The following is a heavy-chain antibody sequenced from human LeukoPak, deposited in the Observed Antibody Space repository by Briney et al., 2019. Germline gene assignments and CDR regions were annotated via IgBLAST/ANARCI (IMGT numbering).Heavy chain of an antibody. V-gene: IGHV7-4-1*02. D-gene: IGHD6-13*01. J-gene: IGHJ4*02. CDR1: GYTFTSYA. Sequence: GSSVKVSCKASGYTFTSYAINWVRQAPGQGLEWMGWINANTGNPTYAQGFTGRFVFALDTSVSTAYLQISSLKAEDTAVYYCARGGGIAAAGIFDYWGQGTLVTVSS. CDR3: ARGGGIAAAGIFDY. CDR2: INANTGNP.